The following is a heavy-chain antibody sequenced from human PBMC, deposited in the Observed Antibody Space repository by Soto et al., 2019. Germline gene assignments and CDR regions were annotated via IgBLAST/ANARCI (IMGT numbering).Heavy chain of an antibody. CDR2: INPSGGST. Sequence: TSAKVSWKASGYTITSYYMHWVRHAPGQGLEWMGIINPSGGSTSYAQKFQGRVTMTRDTSTSTVYMELSSLRSEDTAVYYCARGGVVVAATSFDYWGQGTLVTVSS. CDR1: GYTITSYY. J-gene: IGHJ4*02. V-gene: IGHV1-46*03. D-gene: IGHD2-15*01. CDR3: ARGGVVVAATSFDY.